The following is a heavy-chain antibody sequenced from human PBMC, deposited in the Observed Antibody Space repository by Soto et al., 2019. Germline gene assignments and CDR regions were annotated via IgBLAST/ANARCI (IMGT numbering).Heavy chain of an antibody. Sequence: PGGSLRLSCAASAFTFSSYGMHWIRQAPGKGLEWVAVIWYDGSKKYYADSVKGRLTISRDNSKNTLYLQMNSLRAEDTAVYYCARETGYYFDFWGQGTLVTVSS. CDR3: ARETGYYFDF. CDR2: IWYDGSKK. J-gene: IGHJ4*02. CDR1: AFTFSSYG. V-gene: IGHV3-33*01.